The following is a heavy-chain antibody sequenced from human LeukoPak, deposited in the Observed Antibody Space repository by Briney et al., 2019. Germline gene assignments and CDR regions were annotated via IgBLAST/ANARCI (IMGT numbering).Heavy chain of an antibody. CDR3: ARDGRYCSSTSCQKYYNGYDMDV. D-gene: IGHD2-2*01. CDR1: GYTFTCYY. Sequence: ASVKVSCKASGYTFTCYYMHWVRQAPGQGLEWMGWINPNSGGTNYAQKFQGRVTITRDTSISTAYMELSRLRSDDTAVYYCARDGRYCSSTSCQKYYNGYDMDVWGKGTTVTVSS. J-gene: IGHJ6*03. CDR2: INPNSGGT. V-gene: IGHV1-2*02.